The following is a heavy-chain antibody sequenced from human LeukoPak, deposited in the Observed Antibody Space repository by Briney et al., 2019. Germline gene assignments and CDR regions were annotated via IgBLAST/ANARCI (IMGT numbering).Heavy chain of an antibody. D-gene: IGHD3-16*01. Sequence: PGRSLRLSCAASGFTFSAFSMNWVRQAPGKGLEWVSSISGSSSYIYYADSVKGRFTISRDHAKNLVYLQMNSLRAEDTAVYYCARGWGRSWDENWFDAWGQGIRVTASS. CDR2: ISGSSSYI. V-gene: IGHV3-21*01. CDR1: GFTFSAFS. CDR3: ARGWGRSWDENWFDA. J-gene: IGHJ5*02.